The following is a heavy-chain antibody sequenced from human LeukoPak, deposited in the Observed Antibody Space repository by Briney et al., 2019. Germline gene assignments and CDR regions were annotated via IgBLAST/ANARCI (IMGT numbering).Heavy chain of an antibody. Sequence: PSETLSLTCAVYGGSFSGYYWSWIRQPPGKGLEWIGYIYYSGSTNYNPSLKSRVTISVDTSKNQFSLKLSSVTAADTAVYYCARNSWRIAAAPFDPWGQGTLVTVSS. J-gene: IGHJ5*02. CDR2: IYYSGST. D-gene: IGHD6-13*01. CDR3: ARNSWRIAAAPFDP. V-gene: IGHV4-59*08. CDR1: GGSFSGYY.